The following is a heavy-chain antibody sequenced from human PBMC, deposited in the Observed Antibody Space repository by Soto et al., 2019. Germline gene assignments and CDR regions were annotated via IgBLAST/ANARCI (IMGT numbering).Heavy chain of an antibody. CDR2: ISAYNGNT. J-gene: IGHJ6*03. Sequence: ASVNVSCKASGYTFTSYGISWVRQAPGQGLEWMGWISAYNGNTNYAQKLQGRVTMTTDASTSTAYLELRCLRSDDTPLFYCSSAGVWFGELFSKHDYMDVWGKGTTVTVSS. CDR1: GYTFTSYG. CDR3: SSAGVWFGELFSKHDYMDV. V-gene: IGHV1-18*01. D-gene: IGHD3-10*01.